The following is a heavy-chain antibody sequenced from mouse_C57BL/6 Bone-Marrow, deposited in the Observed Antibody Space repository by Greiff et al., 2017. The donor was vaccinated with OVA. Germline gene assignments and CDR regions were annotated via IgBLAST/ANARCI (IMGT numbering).Heavy chain of an antibody. D-gene: IGHD3-3*01. CDR2: IYPGDGDT. CDR3: ARWGTGFGY. J-gene: IGHJ2*01. CDR1: GYAFSSSW. V-gene: IGHV1-82*01. Sequence: VQLQQSGPELVKPGASVKISCKASGYAFSSSWMNWVKQRPGKGLEWIGRIYPGDGDTNYNGKFKGKATLTADKSSSTAYMQLSSLTSEDSAVYFCARWGTGFGYWGQGTTLPVAS.